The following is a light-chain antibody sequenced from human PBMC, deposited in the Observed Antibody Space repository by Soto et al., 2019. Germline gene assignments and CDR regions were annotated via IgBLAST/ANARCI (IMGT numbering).Light chain of an antibody. Sequence: IQMTQSPSSLSVSVGDSVTITCRSSQSITTYLNWYQQKPGKGPRLLIYGASSLPSGVPARFAGSGSGTNFTLTISSLQPEDFAVYYCQQSYNSPPAFGSGTKVEIK. CDR3: QQSYNSPPA. V-gene: IGKV1-39*01. CDR2: GAS. CDR1: QSITTY. J-gene: IGKJ3*01.